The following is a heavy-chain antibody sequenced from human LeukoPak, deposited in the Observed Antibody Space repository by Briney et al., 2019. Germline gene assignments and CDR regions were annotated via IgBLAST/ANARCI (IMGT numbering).Heavy chain of an antibody. V-gene: IGHV3-30*18. CDR1: GFTFSSYG. CDR3: AKDGHGNGWSRFYYFDY. CDR2: ISYDGSNK. Sequence: PGRSLILSCAASGFTFSSYGMHWVRQAPGKGLEWVAVISYDGSNKLYADSVKGRFTISRDNSKNTLFVQMNSLRAEDTAVYYCAKDGHGNGWSRFYYFDYWGQGTLVTVSS. D-gene: IGHD6-19*01. J-gene: IGHJ4*02.